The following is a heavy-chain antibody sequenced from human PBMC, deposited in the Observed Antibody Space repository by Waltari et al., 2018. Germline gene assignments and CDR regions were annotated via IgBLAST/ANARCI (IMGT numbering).Heavy chain of an antibody. D-gene: IGHD1-7*01. CDR2: INQSGRT. CDR1: GGSFSGYY. Sequence: QVQLQQWGAGLLKPSETLSLTCAVYGGSFSGYYWSWIRQPPGKGLEWIGEINQSGRTNNNPSLRRRVTISVDTSKNQFSLKLSSVTAADTAVYYCARGVPSWNYVGLNYWGQGTLVTVSS. CDR3: ARGVPSWNYVGLNY. J-gene: IGHJ4*02. V-gene: IGHV4-34*01.